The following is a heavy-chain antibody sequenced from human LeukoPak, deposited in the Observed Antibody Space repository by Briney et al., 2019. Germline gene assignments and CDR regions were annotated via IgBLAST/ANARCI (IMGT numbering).Heavy chain of an antibody. CDR1: GFTFSSYW. V-gene: IGHV3-7*01. Sequence: PGGSLRLSCAASGFTFSSYWMSWVRQAPGKGREWVANIKQNGSEKYYGDLVKGRFPIPRDNAKNSLYLQRNSLKAEETAVYYWAKMITTGYFDYWGQGTLVTVSS. J-gene: IGHJ4*02. D-gene: IGHD3-16*01. CDR3: AKMITTGYFDY. CDR2: IKQNGSEK.